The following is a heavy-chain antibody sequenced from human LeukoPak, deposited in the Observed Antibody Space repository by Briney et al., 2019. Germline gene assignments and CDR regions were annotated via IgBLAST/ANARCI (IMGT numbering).Heavy chain of an antibody. J-gene: IGHJ5*02. CDR3: ARSRSQDWFDP. Sequence: GGSLRLSCAASGFTFSSYSMNWVRQAPGKGLEWVSPISSSSSYIYYADSVKGRFTISRDNAKNSLYLQMNSLRAEDTAVYYCARSRSQDWFDPWGQGTLVTVSS. CDR2: ISSSSSYI. CDR1: GFTFSSYS. V-gene: IGHV3-21*01.